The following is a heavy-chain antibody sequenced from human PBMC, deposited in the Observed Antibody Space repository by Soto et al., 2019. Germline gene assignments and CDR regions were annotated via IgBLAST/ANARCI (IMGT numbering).Heavy chain of an antibody. J-gene: IGHJ4*02. CDR1: GFTFSSFG. CDR2: ISYDGYYK. CDR3: ARQPDYYDSSGYPQADY. V-gene: IGHV3-30*03. Sequence: GGSLRVSWAASGFTFSSFGMHWVRQAPGKGLEWVAVISYDGYYKYYTDSVKGRFTISRDNPKNTLYLQMNSLRAEDTAVYYCARQPDYYDSSGYPQADYWGQGTLVTVSS. D-gene: IGHD3-22*01.